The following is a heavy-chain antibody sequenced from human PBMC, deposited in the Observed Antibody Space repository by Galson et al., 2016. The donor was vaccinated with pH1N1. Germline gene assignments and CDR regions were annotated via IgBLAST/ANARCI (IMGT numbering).Heavy chain of an antibody. CDR1: ASSFTSYW. V-gene: IGHV5-10-1*01. Sequence: QSGAEVKEPGESLTISCKGSASSFTSYWISWVRQMPGKGLEWMGRINPRDSYTDYSPSFQGHVTISTDESISTAYLKWSTLKASDTAIYYCAVGPSPDYWGQGTLVTVSS. CDR3: AVGPSPDY. CDR2: INPRDSYT. J-gene: IGHJ4*02.